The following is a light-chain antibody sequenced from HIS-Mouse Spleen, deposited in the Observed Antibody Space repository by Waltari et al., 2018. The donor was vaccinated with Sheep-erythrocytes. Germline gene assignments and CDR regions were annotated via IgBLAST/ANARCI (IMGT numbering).Light chain of an antibody. CDR3: CSYAGSYNHV. V-gene: IGLV2-11*01. Sequence: QSALTQPRSVSGSPGQSFTIPCTGTSSDVGGSNYVSWYQQHPGKAPKLMIYEVSKRTSGVPDRFSGSKSGNTASLTISGLQAEDEADYYCCSYAGSYNHVFATGTKVTVL. J-gene: IGLJ1*01. CDR2: EVS. CDR1: SSDVGGSNY.